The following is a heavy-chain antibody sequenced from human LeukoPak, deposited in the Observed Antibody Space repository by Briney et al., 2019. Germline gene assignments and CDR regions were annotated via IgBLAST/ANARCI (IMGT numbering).Heavy chain of an antibody. J-gene: IGHJ3*02. CDR1: GFSFTSYW. V-gene: IGHV5-51*01. Sequence: GESLKISCKGSGFSFTSYWIGWVRQMPGKGLEWMGIIYPGDSDTRYSPSFHGQVTISADKSTSTAYLQWSSLKASDTAMYYCARPNTMVRGVIRDAFDIWGQGTIVTVSS. CDR3: ARPNTMVRGVIRDAFDI. D-gene: IGHD3-10*01. CDR2: IYPGDSDT.